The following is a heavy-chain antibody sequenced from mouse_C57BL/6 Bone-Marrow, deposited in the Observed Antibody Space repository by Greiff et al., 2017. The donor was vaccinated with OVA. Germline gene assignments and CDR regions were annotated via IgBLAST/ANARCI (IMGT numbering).Heavy chain of an antibody. V-gene: IGHV1-5*01. CDR3: TRYSNYLYAMDY. J-gene: IGHJ4*01. D-gene: IGHD2-5*01. CDR2: IYPGNSDT. CDR1: GYTFTSYW. Sequence: EVKLVESGPVLARPGASVKMSCKTSGYTFTSYWMHWVKQRPGQGLEWIGAIYPGNSDTSYNQKFKGKAKLTAVTSASTAYMELSSLTNEDSAVYYCTRYSNYLYAMDYWGQGTSVTVSS.